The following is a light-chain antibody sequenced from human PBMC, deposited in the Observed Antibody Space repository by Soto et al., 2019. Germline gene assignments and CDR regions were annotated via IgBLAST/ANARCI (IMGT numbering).Light chain of an antibody. V-gene: IGKV1-5*01. Sequence: DIQMTQSPSTPSASVGDRVTITCRASQSIGRFLAWYQHQPGKAPKLLIYDASTLESGVPSRFSGTGSGTEFTFSITSLQPEDFGTYYCQQCYMGWTFGQGTKV. CDR3: QQCYMGWT. J-gene: IGKJ1*01. CDR1: QSIGRF. CDR2: DAS.